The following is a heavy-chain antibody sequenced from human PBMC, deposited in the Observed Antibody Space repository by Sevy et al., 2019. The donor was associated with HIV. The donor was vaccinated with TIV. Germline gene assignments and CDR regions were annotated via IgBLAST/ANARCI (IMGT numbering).Heavy chain of an antibody. CDR3: ATAREYYYESSGYFDY. V-gene: IGHV1-24*01. CDR2: FDPEDGET. J-gene: IGHJ4*02. D-gene: IGHD3-22*01. CDR1: GYTLNELS. Sequence: ASVKVSCKVSGYTLNELSMHWVRQAPGKGLEWMGRFDPEDGETIYAQKFQGRVTMTEDTSTDTAYMELSSLRSEDTAVYYCATAREYYYESSGYFDYWVQGTLVTVSS.